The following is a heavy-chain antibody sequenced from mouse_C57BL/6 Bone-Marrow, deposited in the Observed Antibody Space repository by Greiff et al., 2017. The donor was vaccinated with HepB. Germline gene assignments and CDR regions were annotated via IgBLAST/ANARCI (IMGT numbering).Heavy chain of an antibody. CDR3: ALIYYYGSSLFDY. CDR1: GYTFTSYT. Sequence: LVESGAELARPGASVKMSCKASGYTFTSYTMHWVKQRPGQGLEWIGYINPSSGYTKYNQKFKDKATLTADKSSSTAYMQLSSLTSEDSAVYYCALIYYYGSSLFDYWGRGTTLTVSS. J-gene: IGHJ2*01. V-gene: IGHV1-4*01. D-gene: IGHD1-1*01. CDR2: INPSSGYT.